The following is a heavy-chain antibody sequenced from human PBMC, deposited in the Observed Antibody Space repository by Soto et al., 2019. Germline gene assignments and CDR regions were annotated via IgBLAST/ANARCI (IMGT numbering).Heavy chain of an antibody. Sequence: PSETLSLTCTVSGGSISSYYWTWIRQPPGKGLEWIGFIYNSGSTHYNPSLRSRVTISVDTSKNQFSLKLRSVTAADTAVYYCASMGYHYGSGSYPLDEWGQGTLVTVSS. CDR3: ASMGYHYGSGSYPLDE. V-gene: IGHV4-59*08. CDR1: GGSISSYY. J-gene: IGHJ4*02. CDR2: IYNSGST. D-gene: IGHD3-10*01.